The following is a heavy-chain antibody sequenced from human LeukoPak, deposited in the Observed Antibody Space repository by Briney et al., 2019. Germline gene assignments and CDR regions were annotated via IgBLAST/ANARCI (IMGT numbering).Heavy chain of an antibody. Sequence: PSETLSLTCTVSGGSISSSSYYWGWIRQPPGKGLEWIASINYSGRTYYNPSLKSRVTISADTSKNQFSLKLISVTAADTAVYYCASRKLGNDYWGQGTLVTVSS. CDR2: INYSGRT. V-gene: IGHV4-39*07. D-gene: IGHD7-27*01. CDR1: GGSISSSSYY. J-gene: IGHJ4*02. CDR3: ASRKLGNDY.